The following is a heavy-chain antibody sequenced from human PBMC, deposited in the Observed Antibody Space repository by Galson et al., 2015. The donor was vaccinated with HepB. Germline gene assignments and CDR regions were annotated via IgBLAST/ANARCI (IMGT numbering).Heavy chain of an antibody. D-gene: IGHD6-19*01. CDR2: IYPGDSDT. CDR1: GYSFTSYW. J-gene: IGHJ4*02. CDR3: ARSWGFVSGWAHGFDY. Sequence: QSGAEVKKPGESLKISCKGSGYSFTSYWIGWVRQMPGKGLEWMGIIYPGDSDTRYSPSFQGQVTISADKSISTAHLQWSSLKASDTAMYYCARSWGFVSGWAHGFDYWGQGTLVTVSS. V-gene: IGHV5-51*03.